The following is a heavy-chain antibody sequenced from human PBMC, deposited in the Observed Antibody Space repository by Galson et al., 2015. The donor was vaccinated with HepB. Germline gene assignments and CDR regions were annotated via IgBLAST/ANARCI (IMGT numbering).Heavy chain of an antibody. CDR3: ARPTHAGSSGGGGFHY. CDR2: INPRAGSA. D-gene: IGHD6-6*01. CDR1: GYTFSDYY. J-gene: IGHJ4*02. V-gene: IGHV1-46*01. Sequence: SVKVSCKASGYTFSDYYIHWVRQVPGQGFEWMGIINPRAGSANYAQKFQGRLIMTRDTSTSTVYMELSSLRSDDTAVYFCARPTHAGSSGGGGFHYWGQGALVTVS.